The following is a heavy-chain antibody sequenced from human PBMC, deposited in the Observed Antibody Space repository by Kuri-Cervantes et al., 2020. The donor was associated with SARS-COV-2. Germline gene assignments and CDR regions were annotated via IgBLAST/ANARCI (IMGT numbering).Heavy chain of an antibody. CDR1: GGSTGTGDSY. D-gene: IGHD3-10*01. CDR3: ARDMMESLLWFGVVGAFDI. CDR2: IYYSGST. J-gene: IGHJ3*02. V-gene: IGHV4-30-4*01. Sequence: SETMSPTWTLYGGSTGTGDSYWSWIRQPPGKGLEWIGHIYYSGSTYYNPSLKSRVTISVDTSKNQFSLKLSSVTAADTAVYYCARDMMESLLWFGVVGAFDIWGQGTMVTVSS.